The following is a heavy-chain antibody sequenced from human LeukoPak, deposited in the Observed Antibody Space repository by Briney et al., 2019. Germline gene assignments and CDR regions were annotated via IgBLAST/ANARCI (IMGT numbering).Heavy chain of an antibody. Sequence: SVKVSCKASGGTFTSYAISWVRQAPGQGLEWMGRIIPIFGIANYAQKFQGRVTITADKSTSTAYMELSSLRSEDTAVYYCAGTYYYGSGSYTPQYYYYGMDVWGQGTTVTVSS. CDR2: IIPIFGIA. J-gene: IGHJ6*02. CDR3: AGTYYYGSGSYTPQYYYYGMDV. CDR1: GGTFTSYA. D-gene: IGHD3-10*01. V-gene: IGHV1-69*10.